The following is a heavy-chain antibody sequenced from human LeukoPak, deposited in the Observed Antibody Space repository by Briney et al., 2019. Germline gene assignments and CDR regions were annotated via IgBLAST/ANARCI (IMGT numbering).Heavy chain of an antibody. CDR1: GFSLSDYY. CDR2: IGSTI. CDR3: ARDEAFDI. V-gene: IGHV3-11*04. Sequence: GGSLRLSCVASGFSLSDYYMSWIRQAPGKGLEWVSYIGSTIYYADSVKGRLTISRDNAKNSLYLQMNSLRAEDTAVYYCARDEAFDIWGQGTMVTVSS. J-gene: IGHJ3*02.